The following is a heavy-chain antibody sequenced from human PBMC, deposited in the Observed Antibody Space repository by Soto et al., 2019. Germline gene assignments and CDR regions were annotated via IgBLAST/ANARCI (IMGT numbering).Heavy chain of an antibody. V-gene: IGHV4-4*07. CDR3: VRDGSKTLRDCFAT. J-gene: IGHJ5*02. D-gene: IGHD4-17*01. Sequence: PSEPLSLTCSVSCGSMSKFYWSWIRKTAGKGLEWMGRVYATGTSDYNPSLRSRIAMSVDISKKTFSLRLRSVTAADTGVYYCVRDGSKTLRDCFATWGQGILVTVPS. CDR2: VYATGTS. CDR1: CGSMSKFY.